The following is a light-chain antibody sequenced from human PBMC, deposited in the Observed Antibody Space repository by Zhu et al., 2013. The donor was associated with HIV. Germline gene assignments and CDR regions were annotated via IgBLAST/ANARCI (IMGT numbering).Light chain of an antibody. CDR2: GAS. V-gene: IGKV3-15*01. Sequence: EVVMTQSPATLSVSPGESATLSCRASQGVSTNLAWYQQKPGQPPRLLIYGASTRATGVPARFSGTGSGTEFTLTISSLQSEDFAVYCCKQYIDWWTFGQGTKVEIK. CDR1: QGVSTN. CDR3: KQYIDWWT. J-gene: IGKJ1*01.